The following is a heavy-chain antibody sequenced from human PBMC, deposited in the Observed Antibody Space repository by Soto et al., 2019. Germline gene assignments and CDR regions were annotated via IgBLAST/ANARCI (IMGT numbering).Heavy chain of an antibody. CDR3: ARDYLKYDILTGYGPLNYMDV. D-gene: IGHD3-9*01. CDR1: GFTCSSYW. Sequence: GGSLRLSCAASGFTCSSYWMHWVRQAPGKGLVWVSRINSDGSSTSYADSVKGRFTISRDNAKNTLYLQMNSLRAEDTAVYYCARDYLKYDILTGYGPLNYMDVWGKGTTVTVSS. CDR2: INSDGSST. V-gene: IGHV3-74*01. J-gene: IGHJ6*03.